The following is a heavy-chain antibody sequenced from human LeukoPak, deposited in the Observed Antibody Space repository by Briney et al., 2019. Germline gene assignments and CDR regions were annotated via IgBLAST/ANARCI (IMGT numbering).Heavy chain of an antibody. CDR3: ARRPLGYYGSGSYYKPSSAYYYYMDV. D-gene: IGHD3-10*01. Sequence: SENLSLTCAVYGGSFSGYYWSWIRQPPGKGLEWIGEINHSGSTNYNPSLKSRVTISVDTSKNQFSLKLSSVTAADTAVYYCARRPLGYYGSGSYYKPSSAYYYYMDVWGKGTTVTISS. CDR2: INHSGST. J-gene: IGHJ6*03. CDR1: GGSFSGYY. V-gene: IGHV4-34*01.